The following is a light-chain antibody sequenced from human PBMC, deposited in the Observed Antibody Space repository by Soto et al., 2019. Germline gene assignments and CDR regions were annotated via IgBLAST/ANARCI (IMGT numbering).Light chain of an antibody. CDR2: AAS. CDR1: QGMSSL. J-gene: IGKJ5*01. Sequence: TQSPAAESWSVADRVCITRRASQGMSSLLAWYQQKPRKATKLLIYAASILQSGVPSRFFGSGCGRDYTIPISSRLNPDDSAFYSRQASSNSPLTFGRGTRVDI. CDR3: RQASSNSPLT. V-gene: IGKV1D-12*01.